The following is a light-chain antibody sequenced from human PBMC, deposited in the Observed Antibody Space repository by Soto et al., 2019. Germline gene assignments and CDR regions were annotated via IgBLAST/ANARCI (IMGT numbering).Light chain of an antibody. J-gene: IGKJ2*01. CDR3: QQYASTPYT. CDR2: GAS. CDR1: QSVRSNY. Sequence: EIVLTQSPGILSLSPGEGATLSCRASQSVRSNYLAWYQQKPGQTPRLLFYGASNRATGIPARFSGSGAGTDFTLNISRLEPEDFAVYSCQQYASTPYTFGQGTTLEIK. V-gene: IGKV3-20*01.